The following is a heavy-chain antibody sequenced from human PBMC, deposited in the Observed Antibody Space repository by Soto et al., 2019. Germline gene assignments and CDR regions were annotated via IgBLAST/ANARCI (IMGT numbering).Heavy chain of an antibody. CDR2: ISSSSSTI. J-gene: IGHJ3*02. V-gene: IGHV3-48*02. Sequence: EVQLVESGGGLVQPGGSLRLSCAASGFTFSSYSMNWVHQAPGKGLEWVSYISSSSSTIYYADSVKGRFTISRDNAKNSLYLQMNSLRDEDTAVYYCAREQYDSSPLGAFDIWGQGTMVTVSS. D-gene: IGHD3-22*01. CDR3: AREQYDSSPLGAFDI. CDR1: GFTFSSYS.